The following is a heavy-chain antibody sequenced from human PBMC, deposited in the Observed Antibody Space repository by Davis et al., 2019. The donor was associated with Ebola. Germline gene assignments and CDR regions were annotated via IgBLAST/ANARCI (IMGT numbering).Heavy chain of an antibody. D-gene: IGHD3-3*01. CDR3: ARGITIFGVDVDAFDI. Sequence: GESLKISCAASGFTFSSYWMSWVRQAPGKGLEWVANIKQDGSEKYYVDSVKGRFTISRDNSKNTLYLQMNSLRAEDTAVYYCARGITIFGVDVDAFDIWGQGTMVTVSS. CDR1: GFTFSSYW. J-gene: IGHJ3*02. CDR2: IKQDGSEK. V-gene: IGHV3-7*04.